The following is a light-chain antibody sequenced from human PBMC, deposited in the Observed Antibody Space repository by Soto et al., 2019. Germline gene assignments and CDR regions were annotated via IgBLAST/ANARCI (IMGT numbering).Light chain of an antibody. Sequence: DIQMTQSPSSLSTSVGDRVTITCRASQGISNYVAWYQQKPGKVPKVLIYAASTLQSGVPSRFSGSGSGTDFTLTISSLQPEDVAIYYCQKYNNVPPWTFGQGNKVEI. J-gene: IGKJ1*01. CDR3: QKYNNVPPWT. CDR1: QGISNY. V-gene: IGKV1-27*01. CDR2: AAS.